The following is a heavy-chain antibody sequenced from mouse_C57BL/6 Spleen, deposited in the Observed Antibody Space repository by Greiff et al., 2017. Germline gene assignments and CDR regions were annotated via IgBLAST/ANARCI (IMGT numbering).Heavy chain of an antibody. V-gene: IGHV1-59*01. D-gene: IGHD2-4*01. Sequence: QVQLQQPGAELVRPGTSVKLSCKASGYTFTSYWMHWVKQRPGQGLEWIGVIDPSDSYPNYNQKFKGKATLTVDTSSSTAYMQLSSLTSEDSAVYYCARGKTFDYDYDVRYFDVWGTGTTVTVSS. CDR2: IDPSDSYP. J-gene: IGHJ1*03. CDR3: ARGKTFDYDYDVRYFDV. CDR1: GYTFTSYW.